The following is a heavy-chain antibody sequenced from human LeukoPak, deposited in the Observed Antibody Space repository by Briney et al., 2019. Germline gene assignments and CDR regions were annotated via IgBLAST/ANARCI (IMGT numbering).Heavy chain of an antibody. CDR3: ARGGVPGIAAAYFDY. D-gene: IGHD6-13*01. CDR2: INPSGGST. CDR1: GYTFTSYY. Sequence: ASVKVSCKASGYTFTSYYMHWVRQAPGQGLEWMGIINPSGGSTSYAQKFQGRVTMTRDTSTSTVYMELSSLRSEDTAVYYCARGGVPGIAAAYFDYWGQGTLVTVSS. V-gene: IGHV1-46*01. J-gene: IGHJ4*02.